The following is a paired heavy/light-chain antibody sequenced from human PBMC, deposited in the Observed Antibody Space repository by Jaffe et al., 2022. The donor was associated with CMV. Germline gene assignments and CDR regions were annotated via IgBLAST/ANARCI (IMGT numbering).Light chain of an antibody. CDR1: NIGSKS. V-gene: IGLV3-21*04. J-gene: IGLJ2*01. CDR3: QVWDSSSDHVL. Sequence: SYVLTQPPSVSVAPGQTARITCGGNNIGSKSVHWYQQKPGQAPVLVIYYDNDRPSGIPERFSGSNSGNTATLTISRVEAGDEADYSCQVWDSSSDHVLFGGGTKLTVL. CDR2: YDN.
Heavy chain of an antibody. V-gene: IGHV3-23*01. D-gene: IGHD6-19*01. Sequence: EVQLLESGGGLVRPGGSLRLSCAASGFTFGSYAISWVRQAPGKGLEWVSTISGGGSDTYYADSVKGRFTISRDNSKNTLYLQMNSLRVEDTAVYYCARWVASSGWYGDHWGQGTLVTVSS. J-gene: IGHJ4*02. CDR3: ARWVASSGWYGDH. CDR2: ISGGGSDT. CDR1: GFTFGSYA.